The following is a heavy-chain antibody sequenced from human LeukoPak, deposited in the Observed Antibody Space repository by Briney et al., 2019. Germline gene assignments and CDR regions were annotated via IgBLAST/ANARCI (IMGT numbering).Heavy chain of an antibody. Sequence: GASVKISCKASGDTFTDSYIHWVQQAPGKGLEWMGRVDPEDGATIYAEKFQGRVTITADTSTDTADMELSSLRSEDTAVYYCATVGRDLYRYSDCWGQGTLVIVSS. V-gene: IGHV1-69-2*01. D-gene: IGHD1-26*01. CDR2: VDPEDGAT. CDR1: GDTFTDSY. J-gene: IGHJ4*02. CDR3: ATVGRDLYRYSDC.